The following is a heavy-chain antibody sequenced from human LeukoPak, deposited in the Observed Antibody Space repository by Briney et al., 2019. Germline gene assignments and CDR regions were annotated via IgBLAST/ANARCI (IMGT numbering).Heavy chain of an antibody. V-gene: IGHV1-69*04. Sequence: ASVKVSCKASGGTFSSYAFSWVRQAPGQGLEWMGRIIPIFAIANYAQKFQGRVTISADKSTSTAYMELSSLRSEDTAMYYCASGHYGDYGQWSSMNYWGQGTLVTVSS. J-gene: IGHJ4*02. D-gene: IGHD4-17*01. CDR2: IIPIFAIA. CDR1: GGTFSSYA. CDR3: ASGHYGDYGQWSSMNY.